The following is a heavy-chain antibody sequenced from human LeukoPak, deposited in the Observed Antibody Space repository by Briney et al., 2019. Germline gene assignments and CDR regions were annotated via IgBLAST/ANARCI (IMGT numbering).Heavy chain of an antibody. CDR1: GFTFSSYA. Sequence: PGGSLRLSCAASGFTFSSYAMSWVRQAPGKGLEWVSAISSSGGSTYYADSVKGRFTISRDNSKNTLYLQMNSLRAEDTAVYYCAKSPISAMAEFDYWGQGTLVTVSS. V-gene: IGHV3-23*01. CDR3: AKSPISAMAEFDY. J-gene: IGHJ4*02. CDR2: ISSSGGST. D-gene: IGHD5-18*01.